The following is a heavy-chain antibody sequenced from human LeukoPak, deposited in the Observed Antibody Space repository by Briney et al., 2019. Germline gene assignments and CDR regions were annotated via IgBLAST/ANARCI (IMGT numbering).Heavy chain of an antibody. CDR3: ARDPTYYYDSSGYPGGDY. V-gene: IGHV1-69*04. D-gene: IGHD3-22*01. Sequence: ASVKVSCKASGGTFSNYAISWVRQAPGQGLEWMGRIIPILGIANYAQKFQGRVTITADKSTSTAYMELSSLRSEDTAVYYCARDPTYYYDSSGYPGGDYWGQGTLVTVSS. J-gene: IGHJ4*02. CDR2: IIPILGIA. CDR1: GGTFSNYA.